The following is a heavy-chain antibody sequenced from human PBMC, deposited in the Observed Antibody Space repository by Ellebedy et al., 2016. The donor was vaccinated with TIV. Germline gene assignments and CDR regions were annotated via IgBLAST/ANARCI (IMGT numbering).Heavy chain of an antibody. D-gene: IGHD3-22*01. V-gene: IGHV3-23*01. J-gene: IGHJ4*02. CDR3: AKGSSSGFNYDRVGFEY. CDR1: GFTFSSFA. CDR2: ISADGVST. Sequence: GESLKISCAASGFTFSSFAMHWVRQAPGTGLEWLSVISADGVSTYHAGSVKGRFTITRDNSKNTLYLQMSRLSAEDTAVYYCAKGSSSGFNYDRVGFEYWGQGTLVTVSS.